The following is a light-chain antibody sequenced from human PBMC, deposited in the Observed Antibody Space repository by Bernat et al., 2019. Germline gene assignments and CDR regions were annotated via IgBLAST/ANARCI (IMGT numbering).Light chain of an antibody. CDR3: QSYERFSWS. CDR2: KAS. V-gene: IGKV1-5*03. CDR1: QSFSGW. Sequence: DIQLTQSPSALSAFVGDGVTITCRASQSFSGWLAWYQRKPGKAPKLLIYKASTLESGVPSRFSGSGSGTEFTLTISSLQPDDLATYFCQSYERFSWSFGQGTKVEIK. J-gene: IGKJ1*01.